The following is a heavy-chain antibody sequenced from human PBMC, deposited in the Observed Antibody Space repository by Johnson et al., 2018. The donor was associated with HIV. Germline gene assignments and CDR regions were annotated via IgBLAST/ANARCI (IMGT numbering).Heavy chain of an antibody. V-gene: IGHV3-30*03. CDR3: ARGDGATGYHDAFDI. CDR1: GFTFSTSG. CDR2: ISYDGSNK. J-gene: IGHJ3*02. D-gene: IGHD1-26*01. Sequence: VQLVESGGGVVQPGRSLRLSCAASGFTFSTSGMHWVRQAPGKGMEWVAVISYDGSNKYYADSVKGRFTISRDNSKNTLYLQMNSLRAEDTAVYYCARGDGATGYHDAFDIWGQGTMFTVSS.